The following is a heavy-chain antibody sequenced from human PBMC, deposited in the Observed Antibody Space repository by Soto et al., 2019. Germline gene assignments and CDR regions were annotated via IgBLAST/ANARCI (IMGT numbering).Heavy chain of an antibody. J-gene: IGHJ4*02. CDR1: GGTFSSYA. V-gene: IGHV1-69*13. Sequence: SVKVSCKASGGTFSSYAISWVRQAPGQGLEWMGGIIPIFGTANYAQKFQGRVTITADESTSTAYMGLSSLRSEDTAVYYCARTYGDYQNGNFDYWGQGTLVTVSS. D-gene: IGHD4-17*01. CDR3: ARTYGDYQNGNFDY. CDR2: IIPIFGTA.